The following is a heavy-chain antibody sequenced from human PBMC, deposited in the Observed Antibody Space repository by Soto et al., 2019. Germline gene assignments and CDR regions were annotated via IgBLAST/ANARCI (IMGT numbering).Heavy chain of an antibody. D-gene: IGHD4-17*01. J-gene: IGHJ4*02. CDR2: IYPGDFDT. CDR3: ARRLDYGDNEGRFDY. V-gene: IGHV5-51*01. Sequence: GESLKISCKGSGYSFTSYWIGWVRQMPGKGLEWMGIIYPGDFDTRYSPSFQGQVTISPDKSISTAYLQWSSLKAPDTGMYDCARRLDYGDNEGRFDYWGQGTLVTVSS. CDR1: GYSFTSYW.